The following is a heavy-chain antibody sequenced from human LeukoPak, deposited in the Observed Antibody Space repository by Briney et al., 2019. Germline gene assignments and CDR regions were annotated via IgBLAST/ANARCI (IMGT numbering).Heavy chain of an antibody. D-gene: IGHD4-17*01. CDR2: IIPIFGTA. CDR1: GGTFSSYA. V-gene: IGHV1-69*13. CDR3: ARDSDYGDYIDY. Sequence: ASVKVSCKASGGTFSSYAISWVRQAPGQGLEWMGGIIPIFGTANYAQKFQGRVTITADESTSTAYMELSSPRSEDTAVYYCARDSDYGDYIDYWGQGTLVTVSS. J-gene: IGHJ4*02.